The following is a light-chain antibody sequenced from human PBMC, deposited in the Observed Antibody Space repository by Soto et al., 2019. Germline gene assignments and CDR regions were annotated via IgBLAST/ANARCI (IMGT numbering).Light chain of an antibody. CDR2: LNSDGSH. CDR1: SGHNSYA. V-gene: IGLV4-69*01. CDR3: QTWGTGIQVV. Sequence: QPVLAQSPSASASLGASVKLTCTLSSGHNSYAMAWHQQQPEKGPRYLMKLNSDGSHSKGDGIPDRFSGSSSGAERYLTISSLQSEDEADYYCQTWGTGIQVVFGGGTKLTVL. J-gene: IGLJ2*01.